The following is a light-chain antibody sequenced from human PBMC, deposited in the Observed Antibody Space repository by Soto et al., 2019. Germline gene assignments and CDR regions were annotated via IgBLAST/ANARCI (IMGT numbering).Light chain of an antibody. CDR3: QSYDSSLSGSDV. J-gene: IGLJ1*01. CDR1: SSNIGAGFD. Sequence: QSVLTQPPSVSGAPGQRVTISCTGISSNIGAGFDVHWYQQLPGTAPKLLIYNNSNRPSGVPDRISGSKSGTSASLAITGLQAEDEADYYCQSYDSSLSGSDVFGTGTKLTVL. V-gene: IGLV1-40*01. CDR2: NNS.